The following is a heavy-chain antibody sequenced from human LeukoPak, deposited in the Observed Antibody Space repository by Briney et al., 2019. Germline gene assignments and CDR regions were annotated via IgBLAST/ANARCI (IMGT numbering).Heavy chain of an antibody. Sequence: ASVKVSCKASGYSFTSYFIHWVRQAPGQGLEWMAITYPGGDDTSYAQRFRGRVTMTSDTSTSTLHMELSSLGSEDTAVYYCARSKGSYSRGGMDVWGQGTTVTVSS. J-gene: IGHJ6*02. CDR2: TYPGGDDT. V-gene: IGHV1-46*01. CDR1: GYSFTSYF. CDR3: ARSKGSYSRGGMDV. D-gene: IGHD2-21*01.